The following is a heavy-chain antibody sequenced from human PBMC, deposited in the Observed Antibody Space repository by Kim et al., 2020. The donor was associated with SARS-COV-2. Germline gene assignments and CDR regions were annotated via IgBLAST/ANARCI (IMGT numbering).Heavy chain of an antibody. D-gene: IGHD3-9*01. CDR1: GGSFSGYY. V-gene: IGHV4-34*01. J-gene: IGHJ6*01. CDR3: ARGADYDILTGYLGMEV. CDR2: INHSGST. Sequence: SETLSLTCAVYGGSFSGYYWSWIRQPPGKGLEWIGEINHSGSTNYNPSLKSRVTISVDTSKNQFSLKLSSVTAADTAVYYCARGADYDILTGYLGMEVWG.